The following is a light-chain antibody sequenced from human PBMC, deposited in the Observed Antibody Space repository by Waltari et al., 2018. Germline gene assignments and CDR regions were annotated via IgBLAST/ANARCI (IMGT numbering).Light chain of an antibody. CDR2: SNN. J-gene: IGLJ3*02. CDR1: SSNIGSNT. CDR3: AAWDDSLNGWV. Sequence: QSVLTQPPSASGTAGQRVTISCSGSSSNIGSNTVTWYQQLPGTAPTLLIYSNNQRPSGVPDRFSGSKSGTSASLAISGLQSEDEADYYCAAWDDSLNGWVFGGGTKLTVL. V-gene: IGLV1-44*01.